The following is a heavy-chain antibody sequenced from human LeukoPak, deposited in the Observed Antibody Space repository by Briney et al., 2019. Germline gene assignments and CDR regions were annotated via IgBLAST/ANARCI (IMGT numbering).Heavy chain of an antibody. D-gene: IGHD3-3*01. J-gene: IGHJ6*03. V-gene: IGHV4-59*01. CDR3: ASWSYDFWSGSGYYMDV. CDR2: IYYSGST. CDR1: GGSISSYY. Sequence: SETLSLTCTVSGGSISSYYWSWIRQPPGKGLEWIGYIYYSGSTNYNPSLKSRVTISVDTSKNQFSLKLSSVTAADTAVYYCASWSYDFWSGSGYYMDVWGKGTTVTVS.